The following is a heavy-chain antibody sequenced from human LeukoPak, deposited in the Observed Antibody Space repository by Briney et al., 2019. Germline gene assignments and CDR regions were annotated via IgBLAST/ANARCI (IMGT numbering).Heavy chain of an antibody. CDR2: ISAYNGNT. CDR3: AREESSGWTAPFGY. D-gene: IGHD6-19*01. J-gene: IGHJ4*02. V-gene: IGHV1-18*04. Sequence: ASVKVSCKASGYTFTSYGISWVRQAPGQGLEWMGWISAYNGNTNYAQKLQGRVTMTTDTSTSTAYMELRSLRSDDTAVYYCAREESSGWTAPFGYGGQGTLVTVSS. CDR1: GYTFTSYG.